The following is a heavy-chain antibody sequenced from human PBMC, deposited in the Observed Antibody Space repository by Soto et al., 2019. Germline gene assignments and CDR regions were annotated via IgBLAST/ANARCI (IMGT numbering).Heavy chain of an antibody. D-gene: IGHD4-17*01. CDR3: AKQGAVTNDAFDI. V-gene: IGHV4-59*08. CDR2: LYYSGRT. Sequence: QVQLQESGPGLVKRSETLSLTCTVSGGSTSSYYWSWIRQPPGKGLEWIGYLYYSGRTNYNPSLKSRGTISVDTSKNQFSLKLSSVTAAATAVYYFAKQGAVTNDAFDIWGQGTMVTFSS. CDR1: GGSTSSYY. J-gene: IGHJ3*02.